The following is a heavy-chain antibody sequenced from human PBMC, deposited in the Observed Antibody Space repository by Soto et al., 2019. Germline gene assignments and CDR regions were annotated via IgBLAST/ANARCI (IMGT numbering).Heavy chain of an antibody. J-gene: IGHJ4*02. Sequence: EVQLVESGGGLVKPGGSLRLSCAASGFTFNNAWMSWVRQAPGKGLEWVGRIKSKTDGGTTDYAAPVKGRFTISRDDSKNTLYLQMNSLKTEDTAVYYCTTRRWTTVTIDYWGQGTLVTVSS. D-gene: IGHD4-17*01. CDR3: TTRRWTTVTIDY. V-gene: IGHV3-15*01. CDR2: IKSKTDGGTT. CDR1: GFTFNNAW.